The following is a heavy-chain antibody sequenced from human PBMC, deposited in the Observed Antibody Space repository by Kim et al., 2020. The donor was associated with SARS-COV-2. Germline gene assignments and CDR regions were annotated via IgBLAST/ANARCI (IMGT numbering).Heavy chain of an antibody. D-gene: IGHD6-19*01. V-gene: IGHV3-48*03. CDR3: ARDRDNSGWYRGNYYGMDV. CDR2: ISSSGSTI. Sequence: GGSLRLSCAASGFTFSSYEMNWVRQAPGKGLEWVSYISSSGSTIYYADSVKGRFTISRDNAKNSLYLQMNSLRAEDTAVYYCARDRDNSGWYRGNYYGMDVWGQGTTVTVSS. CDR1: GFTFSSYE. J-gene: IGHJ6*02.